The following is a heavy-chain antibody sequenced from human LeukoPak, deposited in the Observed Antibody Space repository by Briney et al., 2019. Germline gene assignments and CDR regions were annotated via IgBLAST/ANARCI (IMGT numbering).Heavy chain of an antibody. Sequence: SLRLSYSSSGFTFNKYALHWGPQAPGKGLGYFSCLNSDGGSTYYADSVKGKFTISRDNAKNTLYLQMSSLRPEDTAVYYCVKTMVTFGGLIRTDAFDIWGQGTMVTVSS. CDR3: VKTMVTFGGLIRTDAFDI. D-gene: IGHD3-16*01. V-gene: IGHV3-64D*06. CDR1: GFTFNKYA. CDR2: LNSDGGST. J-gene: IGHJ3*02.